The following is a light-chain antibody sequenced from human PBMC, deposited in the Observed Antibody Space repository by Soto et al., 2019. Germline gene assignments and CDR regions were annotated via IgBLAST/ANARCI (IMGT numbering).Light chain of an antibody. CDR1: QSVTIGY. CDR3: QQYYNWPRT. J-gene: IGKJ5*01. Sequence: TQSPGTLSLSPGERATLSCRASQSVTIGYLAWYQQKPGQAPRLLIYGASTRATGLPARFSGTGSGTEFTLTINSLQAEDSAVYYCQQYYNWPRTFGQGTRLEIK. V-gene: IGKV3-15*01. CDR2: GAS.